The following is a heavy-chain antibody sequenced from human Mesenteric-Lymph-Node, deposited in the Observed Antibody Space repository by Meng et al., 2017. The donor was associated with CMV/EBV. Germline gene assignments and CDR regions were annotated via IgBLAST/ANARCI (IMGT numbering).Heavy chain of an antibody. CDR1: GFTVSSNY. CDR3: ARDQIGGLTIFGVVTSNHGMDV. CDR2: IYSGGST. J-gene: IGHJ6*02. Sequence: GESLKISCAASGFTVSSNYMSWVRQAPGKGLEWVSVIYSGGSTYYADSVKGRFTISRDNAKNSLYLQMNSLRAEDTAVYYCARDQIGGLTIFGVVTSNHGMDVWGQGTTVTVSS. D-gene: IGHD3-3*01. V-gene: IGHV3-66*01.